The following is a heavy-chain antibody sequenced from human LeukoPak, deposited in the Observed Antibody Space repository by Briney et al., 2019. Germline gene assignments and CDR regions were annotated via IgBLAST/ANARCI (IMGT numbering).Heavy chain of an antibody. CDR2: LKADGTT. V-gene: IGHV3-74*01. CDR1: GFTFNSYW. J-gene: IGHJ3*02. Sequence: GGSLRLSCVASGFTFNSYWMHWVRQAPGEGLVWVARLKADGTTNYADSVKGRFTISSDNTKTTLYAQMNSLRAEDTAVYYCARSHRGAFDIWGLGTLVAVSS. D-gene: IGHD1-14*01. CDR3: ARSHRGAFDI.